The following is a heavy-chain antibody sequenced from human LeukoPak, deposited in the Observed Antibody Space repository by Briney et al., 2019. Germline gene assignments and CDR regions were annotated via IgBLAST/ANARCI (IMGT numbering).Heavy chain of an antibody. D-gene: IGHD5-12*01. CDR3: TRDASGYLRFDY. CDR1: GFPFSDSY. CDR2: TSSGRAM. J-gene: IGHJ4*02. V-gene: IGHV3-11*01. Sequence: GGSLRLSCAASGFPFSDSYMSWVRQAPGRGLAWVSYTSSGRAMYYADSVKCRFTISRDNAKNSLYLQMNSLRVEDTAVYYCTRDASGYLRFDYWGQGTLVTVSS.